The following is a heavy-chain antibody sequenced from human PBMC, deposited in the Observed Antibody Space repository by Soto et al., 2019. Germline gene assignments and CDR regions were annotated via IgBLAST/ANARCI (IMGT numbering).Heavy chain of an antibody. Sequence: PSETLSLTCAVSGGSISSGGYSWSWIRQPPGKGLEWIGYIYHSGSTYYNPSLKSRVTISVDTSKNQFSLKLSSVTAADTAVYYCARSVGATTPDYWGQGTLVTVSS. J-gene: IGHJ4*02. D-gene: IGHD1-26*01. CDR1: GGSISSGGYS. CDR3: ARSVGATTPDY. V-gene: IGHV4-30-2*05. CDR2: IYHSGST.